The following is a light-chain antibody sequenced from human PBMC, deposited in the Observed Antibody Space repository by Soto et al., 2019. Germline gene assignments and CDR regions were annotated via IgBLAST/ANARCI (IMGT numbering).Light chain of an antibody. CDR3: HQYNYYRPT. CDR1: QGISSY. J-gene: IGKJ1*01. CDR2: AAS. Sequence: DIQLTQSPSLLSASVGYRVTITCRASQGISSYLAWYQQKPGKAPKLLIYAASTLQSGVPSRFSGSGSGTEFTLTISSLQPDDFATYYCHQYNYYRPTFGQGTKVDI. V-gene: IGKV1-9*01.